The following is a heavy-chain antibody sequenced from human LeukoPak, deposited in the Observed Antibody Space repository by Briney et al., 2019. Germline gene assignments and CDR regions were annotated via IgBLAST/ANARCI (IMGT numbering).Heavy chain of an antibody. Sequence: GGSLRLSCEASGFTFSTYAMSWVRQAPGKSLEWVSSLTASGSGTYYADSVKGRFTVSRDNSKNTPYLQLNSLRADDTAVYFCAKDPDITGAEIFDYWAREPWSPSPQ. J-gene: IGHJ4*02. V-gene: IGHV3-23*01. CDR2: LTASGSGT. D-gene: IGHD1-14*01. CDR1: GFTFSTYA. CDR3: AKDPDITGAEIFDY.